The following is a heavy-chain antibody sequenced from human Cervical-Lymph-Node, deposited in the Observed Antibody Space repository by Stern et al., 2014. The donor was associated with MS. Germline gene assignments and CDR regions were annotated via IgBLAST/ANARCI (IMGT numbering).Heavy chain of an antibody. V-gene: IGHV1-8*01. CDR1: GYTFINYD. Sequence: VQLVESGSQVRKPGASVKVSCQALGYTFINYDIFWVRQATGQGLEWMGWMNPNNANTGHAQKFQGRVTMTRNNSISTAYMDLSGLRSDDTAVYYCVRGGFSYGYGLDAWGQGTAVIVSS. D-gene: IGHD5-18*01. CDR2: MNPNNANT. CDR3: VRGGFSYGYGLDA. J-gene: IGHJ6*02.